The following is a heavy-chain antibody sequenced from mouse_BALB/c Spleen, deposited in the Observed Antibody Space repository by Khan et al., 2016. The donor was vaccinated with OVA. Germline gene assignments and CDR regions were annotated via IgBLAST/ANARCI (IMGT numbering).Heavy chain of an antibody. CDR3: ASEGAYYRSDGWFAY. D-gene: IGHD2-14*01. CDR1: GYTFPSYT. J-gene: IGHJ3*01. Sequence: VQLQQSGAELARPGASVKMSCKASGYTFPSYTMHWVKQRPGQGLEWIGYINPNNTYTNYNQKIKDRATLNADKYSSTAYMQLSSLTSEDSAVYYCASEGAYYRSDGWFAYWGQGTLVTVAA. V-gene: IGHV1-4*01. CDR2: INPNNTYT.